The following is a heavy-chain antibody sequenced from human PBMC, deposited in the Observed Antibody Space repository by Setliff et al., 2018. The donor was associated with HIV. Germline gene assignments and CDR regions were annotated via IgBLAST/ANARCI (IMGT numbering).Heavy chain of an antibody. Sequence: PSETLSLTCTVSGGSIGSDDYYWTWIRQPPGKGLELIGYIFYTGNTYYSPSLENRLTISVDTSKNQFSLKLRSVTAADTAVYYCARNAYESNGYFDSWGQGTLVTVSS. D-gene: IGHD3-22*01. J-gene: IGHJ4*02. CDR3: ARNAYESNGYFDS. CDR1: GGSIGSDDYY. CDR2: IFYTGNT. V-gene: IGHV4-30-4*08.